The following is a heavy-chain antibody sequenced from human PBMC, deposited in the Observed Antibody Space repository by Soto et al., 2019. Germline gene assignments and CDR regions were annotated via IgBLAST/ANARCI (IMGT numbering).Heavy chain of an antibody. Sequence: GASVKVSCKASGYTFTSYGISWVRQARGQGLEWMGWISAYNGNTNYAQKLQGRVTMTTDTSTSTAYMEPRSLRSDDTAVYYCARDYSSSWYNWFDPWGQGTLVTVSS. CDR1: GYTFTSYG. D-gene: IGHD6-13*01. V-gene: IGHV1-18*04. CDR3: ARDYSSSWYNWFDP. J-gene: IGHJ5*02. CDR2: ISAYNGNT.